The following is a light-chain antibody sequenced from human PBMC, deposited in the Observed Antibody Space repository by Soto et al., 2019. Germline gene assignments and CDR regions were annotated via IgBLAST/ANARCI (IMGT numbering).Light chain of an antibody. CDR1: SSDVGIYNY. Sequence: LGQSVTISCTGTSSDVGIYNYVSWYQQHPGKAPKLMIYQVTNRPSGVSNRFSGSKSGNTASLTISGLQAEDEADYYCSSYTGSTNYVFGTGTKV. CDR2: QVT. J-gene: IGLJ1*01. V-gene: IGLV2-14*01. CDR3: SSYTGSTNYV.